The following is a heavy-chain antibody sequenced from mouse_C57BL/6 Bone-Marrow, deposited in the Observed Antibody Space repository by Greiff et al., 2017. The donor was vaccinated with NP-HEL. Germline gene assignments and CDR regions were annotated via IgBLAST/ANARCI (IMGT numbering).Heavy chain of an antibody. J-gene: IGHJ1*03. V-gene: IGHV1-78*01. CDR3: ARRPSHYYGSSYVWYFDV. Sequence: QVQLQQSDAELVKPGASVKISCKVSGYTFTDHTIHWMKQRPEQGLEWIGYIYPRDGSTKYNEKFKGKATLTAYKSSSTSYMQLNSLTSEDSAVYFCARRPSHYYGSSYVWYFDVWGTGTTVTVSS. CDR1: GYTFTDHT. D-gene: IGHD1-1*01. CDR2: IYPRDGST.